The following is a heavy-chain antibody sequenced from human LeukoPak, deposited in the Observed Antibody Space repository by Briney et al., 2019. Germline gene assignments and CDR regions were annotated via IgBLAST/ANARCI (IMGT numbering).Heavy chain of an antibody. V-gene: IGHV3-7*01. Sequence: GGSLRLSCAASGFTFSSYWMSWVRQAPGKGLEWVANIKQDGSEKYYVDSVKGRFTISRDDAKNSLYLQMNSLRAEDTAVYYCARAEPLVVAANDYWGQGTLVTVSS. D-gene: IGHD2-15*01. CDR3: ARAEPLVVAANDY. CDR2: IKQDGSEK. J-gene: IGHJ4*02. CDR1: GFTFSSYW.